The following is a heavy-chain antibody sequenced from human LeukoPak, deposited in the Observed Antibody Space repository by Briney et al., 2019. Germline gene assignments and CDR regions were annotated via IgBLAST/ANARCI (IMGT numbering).Heavy chain of an antibody. V-gene: IGHV3-7*05. CDR1: AFTFSSYW. J-gene: IGHJ4*02. CDR2: VNQDGRQK. D-gene: IGHD3-10*01. CDR3: ARDPDLRRGFDGEGY. Sequence: GGSLRLSCAASAFTFSSYWMSWVRQAPGKGLEWVANVNQDGRQKNYVDSVRGRFTISRDNVENSLYLQMNSLRAEDTAVYYCARDPDLRRGFDGEGYWGQGTLVTVSS.